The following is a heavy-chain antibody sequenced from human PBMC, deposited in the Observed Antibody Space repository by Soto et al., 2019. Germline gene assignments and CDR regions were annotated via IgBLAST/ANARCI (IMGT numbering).Heavy chain of an antibody. CDR3: ATSRAFEY. V-gene: IGHV4-30-2*01. CDR1: GGSLSGATYS. J-gene: IGHJ4*02. CDR2: IFPSGTT. Sequence: SETLSLTCGVSGGSLSGATYSWNLIRQAPGKGLEWMGYIFPSGTTYYNPSLKIRVTISIDVSKNQCSLSLRSLTAADTAAYSCATSRAFEYCSQGTRVPVSS.